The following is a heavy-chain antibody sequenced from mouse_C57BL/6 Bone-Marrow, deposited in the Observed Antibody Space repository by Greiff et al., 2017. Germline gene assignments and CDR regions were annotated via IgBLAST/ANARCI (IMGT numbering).Heavy chain of an antibody. CDR1: GFSLTSYG. D-gene: IGHD2-4*01. CDR2: IWRGGST. V-gene: IGHV2-5*01. Sequence: VMLVESGPGLVQPSQSLSITCTVSGFSLTSYGVHWVRQSPGKGLEWLGVIWRGGSTDYNAAFMSRLSITKDNSKSQVFFKMNSLQADDTAIYYCAKTPYDYDRVAWFAYWGQGTLVTVSA. J-gene: IGHJ3*01. CDR3: AKTPYDYDRVAWFAY.